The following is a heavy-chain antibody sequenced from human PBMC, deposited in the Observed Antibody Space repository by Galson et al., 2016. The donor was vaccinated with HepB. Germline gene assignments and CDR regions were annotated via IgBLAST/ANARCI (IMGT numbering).Heavy chain of an antibody. CDR1: AGSISSSHW. CDR2: IFHSGST. J-gene: IGHJ4*02. V-gene: IGHV4-4*02. CDR3: ARSRSSPADFDFWSGQERHLDY. Sequence: SETLSLTCAVSAGSISSSHWWSWVRQSPGKGLEWIGEIFHSGSTNYNPSLKSRVSMSVDKSKNQFSLNLNSVTAADTAGYYCARSRSSPADFDFWSGQERHLDYWGQGTLVTVSS. D-gene: IGHD3-3*01.